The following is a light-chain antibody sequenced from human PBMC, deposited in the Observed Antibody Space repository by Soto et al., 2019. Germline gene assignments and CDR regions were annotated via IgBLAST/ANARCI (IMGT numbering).Light chain of an antibody. CDR1: SSNIGSNF. CDR2: KNN. Sequence: QSVLTQPPSASGTPGQRVTISCSGSSSNIGSNFVSWYQQPPGTAPKLLIYKNNQRPSGVPDRFSGSKSGTSASLAISGLRSEDEADYYCTACDDSLSGHVFRAGTKVPGL. J-gene: IGLJ1*01. CDR3: TACDDSLSGHV. V-gene: IGLV1-47*01.